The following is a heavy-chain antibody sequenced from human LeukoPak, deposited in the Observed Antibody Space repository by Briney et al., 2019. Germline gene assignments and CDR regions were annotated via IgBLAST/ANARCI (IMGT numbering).Heavy chain of an antibody. Sequence: ETLSLTCVVSGDSITTSNWWNWVRQAPGKGLVWVSRLYSEGGRTYYADSVKGRFTISRDNAKNTLYLQMNSLTVEDTAVYYCSRGLGQPVDSWGQGTLVTVSS. CDR1: GDSITTSNW. CDR2: LYSEGGRT. V-gene: IGHV3-74*01. D-gene: IGHD6-6*01. CDR3: SRGLGQPVDS. J-gene: IGHJ4*02.